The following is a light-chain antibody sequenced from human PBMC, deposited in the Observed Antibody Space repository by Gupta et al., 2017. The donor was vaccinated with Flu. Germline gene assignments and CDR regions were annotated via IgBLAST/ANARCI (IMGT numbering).Light chain of an antibody. CDR1: RNIDSD. J-gene: IGKJ3*01. Sequence: VMTQSPTTLSVSPGETATLSCRASRNIDSDLAWYQHKPGQAPRLLIHGASSRDTGMPARFSGSGYGTQYTLTINGRQSEDIAVYICQQYKSWPPFTFGQGTRVEIK. V-gene: IGKV3-15*01. CDR2: GAS. CDR3: QQYKSWPPFT.